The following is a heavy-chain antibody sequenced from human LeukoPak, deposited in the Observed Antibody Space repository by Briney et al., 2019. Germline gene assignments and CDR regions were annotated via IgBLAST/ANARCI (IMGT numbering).Heavy chain of an antibody. D-gene: IGHD2-21*01. J-gene: IGHJ4*02. Sequence: GRPLRLSCVTSGFNFSDSRMTWVRQAPGKGLQWVANVNRDGTEKHFLDSVEGRFTISRDNAKKSLYLQMSSLRPQDTAVYFCVRGDWYFESWGQGTLVTVSS. V-gene: IGHV3-7*04. CDR2: VNRDGTEK. CDR3: VRGDWYFES. CDR1: GFNFSDSR.